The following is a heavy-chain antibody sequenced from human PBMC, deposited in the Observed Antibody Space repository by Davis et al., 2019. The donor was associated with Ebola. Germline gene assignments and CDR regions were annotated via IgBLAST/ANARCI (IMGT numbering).Heavy chain of an antibody. Sequence: GESLKISCAASGFTFSSYGMHWVRQAPGKGLEWVAVIWYDGSNKYYADSVKGRFTISRDNSKNTLYLQMNSLGAEDTAVYYCAKGGYSYDHYYYYGMDVWGKGTTVTVSS. D-gene: IGHD5-18*01. CDR3: AKGGYSYDHYYYYGMDV. CDR1: GFTFSSYG. V-gene: IGHV3-30*02. J-gene: IGHJ6*04. CDR2: IWYDGSNK.